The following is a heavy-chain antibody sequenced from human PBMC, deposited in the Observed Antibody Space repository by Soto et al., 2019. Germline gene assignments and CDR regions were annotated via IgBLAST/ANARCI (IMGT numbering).Heavy chain of an antibody. CDR1: GYIFSTSW. CDR3: ARLYGHRFDY. Sequence: GESLKISCKGSGYIFSTSWIGWVRQMPGKGLEWMAIIYPGDSDKKYSPSFQGQVTISADKSISTAYLQWSSLRASDTAMYYCARLYGHRFDYWGQGTLVTVSS. CDR2: IYPGDSDK. V-gene: IGHV5-51*01. D-gene: IGHD4-17*01. J-gene: IGHJ4*02.